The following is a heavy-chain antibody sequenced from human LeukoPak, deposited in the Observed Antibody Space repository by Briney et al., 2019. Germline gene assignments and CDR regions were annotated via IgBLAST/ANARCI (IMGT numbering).Heavy chain of an antibody. J-gene: IGHJ4*02. CDR3: AKDLSSRDYVWGSYRPDFDY. V-gene: IGHV3-23*01. Sequence: GGSLRLSCAASGFTFSSYGMSWDRQAPGKGLEWVSAIGGSGGSTYYADSVKGRFTISRDNSKNTLYLQMNSLRAEDTAVYYCAKDLSSRDYVWGSYRPDFDYWGQGTLVTVSS. D-gene: IGHD3-16*02. CDR1: GFTFSSYG. CDR2: IGGSGGST.